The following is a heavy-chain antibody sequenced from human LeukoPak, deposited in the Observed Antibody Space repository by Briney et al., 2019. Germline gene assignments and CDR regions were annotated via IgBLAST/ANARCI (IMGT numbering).Heavy chain of an antibody. D-gene: IGHD4-17*01. CDR1: GGSISSSSYY. CDR2: IYYSGST. J-gene: IGHJ4*02. CDR3: ARRRTYGDYVDY. V-gene: IGHV4-39*01. Sequence: PSETLSLTCTVSGGSISSSSYYWGWIRQPPGKGLEWIGSIYYSGSTYYNPSLKSRVTISVDTSKNQFSLKLSSVTAADTAVYYYARRRTYGDYVDYWGQGTLVTVSS.